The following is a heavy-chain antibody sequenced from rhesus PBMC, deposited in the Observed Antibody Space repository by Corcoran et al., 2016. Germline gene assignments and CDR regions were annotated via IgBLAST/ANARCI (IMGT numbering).Heavy chain of an antibody. CDR2: IYSSRGNT. CDR3: ARDRSTDYFDY. CDR1: GGSLSGVFG. D-gene: IGHD1-1*01. V-gene: IGHV4S7*01. Sequence: QVQLQESGPGLLTHSSTLSLTCAVSGGSLSGVFGWGLFCPPPGKGLAWIWSIYSSRGNTYYNPSLKSRATISTDTSKNQFSLKLSSVTAADTAVYYCARDRSTDYFDYWGQGVLVTVSS. J-gene: IGHJ4*01.